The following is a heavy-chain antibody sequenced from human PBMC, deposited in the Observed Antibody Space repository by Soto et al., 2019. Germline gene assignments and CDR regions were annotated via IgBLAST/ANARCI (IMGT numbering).Heavy chain of an antibody. J-gene: IGHJ2*01. D-gene: IGHD1-1*01. Sequence: QVQLQESGPGLVKPSETLSLTCVVSTDSMNTNNNWWNWVRQPPVKGLEWIGEISRAGDARYNPSLKSRVTISVDKSKGQFSLTLSSVTAADTAVYYCARDTKAPTKQWYFDLWGRGTLVIVSS. CDR3: ARDTKAPTKQWYFDL. CDR2: ISRAGDA. CDR1: TDSMNTNNNW. V-gene: IGHV4-4*02.